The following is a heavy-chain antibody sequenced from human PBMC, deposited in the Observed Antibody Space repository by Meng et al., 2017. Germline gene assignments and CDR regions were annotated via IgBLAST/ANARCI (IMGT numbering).Heavy chain of an antibody. CDR1: GFTFSSYA. J-gene: IGHJ3*02. Sequence: GESMKISCAASGFTFSSYAMHWVRQAPGKGLEWVAVISYDGSSKYYADSVKGRFTISRDNSKNTLYLQMNSLRAEDTAVYYCARESYYVNAFDIWGQGTMVTVSS. CDR2: ISYDGSSK. D-gene: IGHD3-3*01. CDR3: ARESYYVNAFDI. V-gene: IGHV3-30*04.